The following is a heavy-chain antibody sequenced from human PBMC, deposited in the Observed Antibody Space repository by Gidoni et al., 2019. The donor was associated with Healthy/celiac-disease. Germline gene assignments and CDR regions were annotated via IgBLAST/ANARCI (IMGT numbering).Heavy chain of an antibody. V-gene: IGHV3-9*01. CDR3: AKPTTYYDFWSGYLGAFDI. J-gene: IGHJ3*02. D-gene: IGHD3-3*01. Sequence: EVQLVESGGGLVQPGRSLRLSCAASGFTFDDYAMHWVRQAPGKGLEWVSGISWNSGSIGYADSVKGRFTISRDNAKNSLYLQMNSLRAEDTALYYCAKPTTYYDFWSGYLGAFDIWGQGTMVTVSS. CDR2: ISWNSGSI. CDR1: GFTFDDYA.